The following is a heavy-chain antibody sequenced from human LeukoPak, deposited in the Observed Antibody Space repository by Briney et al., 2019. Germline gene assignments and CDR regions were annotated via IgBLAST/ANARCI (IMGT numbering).Heavy chain of an antibody. V-gene: IGHV3-21*01. CDR3: ARGRGITMIVVAGFDY. D-gene: IGHD3-22*01. J-gene: IGHJ4*02. Sequence: GSLRLSCAASGFTFSSYSMNWVRQAPGKGLGWVSSISSSSSYIYYADSVRGRFTISRDNAKNSLYLQMNSLRAEDTAVYYCARGRGITMIVVAGFDYWGQGTLVTVSS. CDR2: ISSSSSYI. CDR1: GFTFSSYS.